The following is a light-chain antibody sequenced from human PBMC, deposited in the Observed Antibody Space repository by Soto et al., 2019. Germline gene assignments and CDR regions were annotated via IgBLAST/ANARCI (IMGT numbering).Light chain of an antibody. Sequence: DIVLTQSPGTLSLSPGERATLSCLASQSISSSFLGWYQQKPGQAPRLLIYGASTRATGIPDRFSGSGSGTDFTLTISRLEAEDFAVYYCQQYGSSPRTFGQGPKV. CDR3: QQYGSSPRT. CDR1: QSISSSF. J-gene: IGKJ1*01. V-gene: IGKV3-20*01. CDR2: GAS.